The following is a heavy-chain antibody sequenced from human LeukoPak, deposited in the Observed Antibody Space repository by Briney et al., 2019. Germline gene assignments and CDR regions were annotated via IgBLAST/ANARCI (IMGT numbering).Heavy chain of an antibody. CDR3: ATTLYCYDSVTYYPDY. V-gene: IGHV4-38-2*02. J-gene: IGHJ4*02. CDR1: GSSITSGYY. CDR2: IYHGGTT. D-gene: IGHD3-22*01. Sequence: SETLSLTCTVSGSSITSGYYWGWIRQPPGQGLEWIGSIYHGGTTYYNPSLKSRVTISVDTSKNQFSLKLNSVTATDTAVYYCATTLYCYDSVTYYPDYWGQGTLVTVSS.